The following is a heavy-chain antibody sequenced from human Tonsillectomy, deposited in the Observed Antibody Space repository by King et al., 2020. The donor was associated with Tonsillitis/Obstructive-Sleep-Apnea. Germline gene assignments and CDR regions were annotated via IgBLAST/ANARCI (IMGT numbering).Heavy chain of an antibody. CDR2: INPSGGST. CDR1: GYTFTSYY. Sequence: VQLVESGAEVKKPGASVKVSCKASGYTFTSYYMHWVRQAPGQGLEWMGLINPSGGSTSYAQRFRGRVTMTRDTHTGTVYMELSSLRPEDTAVYYCARGYAGSPVDAFDIWGQGTMVTVSS. J-gene: IGHJ3*02. D-gene: IGHD1-1*01. CDR3: ARGYAGSPVDAFDI. V-gene: IGHV1-46*01.